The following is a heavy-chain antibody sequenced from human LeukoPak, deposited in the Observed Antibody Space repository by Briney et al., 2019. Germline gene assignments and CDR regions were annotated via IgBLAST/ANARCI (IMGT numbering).Heavy chain of an antibody. CDR2: IYTSGST. D-gene: IGHD2-21*02. CDR1: GGSISSYY. J-gene: IGHJ4*02. V-gene: IGHV4-4*07. Sequence: SETLSLTCTASGGSISSYYWSWIRQPAGKGLEWIGRIYTSGSTNYNPSLKGRVTMSVDTSKNQFSLKLRSVTAADTAVYYYARGAAYCGGDCSVYFDYWGQGTLVTVSS. CDR3: ARGAAYCGGDCSVYFDY.